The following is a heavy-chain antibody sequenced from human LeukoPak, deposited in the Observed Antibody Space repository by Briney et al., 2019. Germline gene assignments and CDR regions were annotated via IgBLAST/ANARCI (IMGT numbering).Heavy chain of an antibody. V-gene: IGHV1-46*01. J-gene: IGHJ4*02. Sequence: ASVKVSCKASGYTFTSYYMHWVRQAPGQALEWMGIINPSGGSTSYAQKFQGRVTMTRDMSTSTVYMELSSLRSEDTAVYYCASAGGGYATNFDYWGQGTLVTVSS. CDR1: GYTFTSYY. D-gene: IGHD3-16*01. CDR3: ASAGGGYATNFDY. CDR2: INPSGGST.